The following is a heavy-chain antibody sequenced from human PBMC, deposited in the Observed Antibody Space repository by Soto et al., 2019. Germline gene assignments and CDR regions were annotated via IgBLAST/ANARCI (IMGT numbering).Heavy chain of an antibody. CDR2: IVVGSGNT. D-gene: IGHD2-8*01. CDR3: AADRGYCTNGVCYGYYYYGMDV. V-gene: IGHV1-58*01. Sequence: ASVKVSCKASGFTFTSSAVQWVRQARGQRLEGIGWIVVGSGNTNYAQKFQERVTITRDMSTSTAYMELSSLRSEDTAVYYCAADRGYCTNGVCYGYYYYGMDVWGQGTTVTVSS. CDR1: GFTFTSSA. J-gene: IGHJ6*02.